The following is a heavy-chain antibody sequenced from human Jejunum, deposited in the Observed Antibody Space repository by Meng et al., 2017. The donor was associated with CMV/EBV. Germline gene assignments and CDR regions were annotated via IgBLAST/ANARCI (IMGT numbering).Heavy chain of an antibody. J-gene: IGHJ4*02. CDR1: GISVSDNY. CDR2: IYTGGST. V-gene: IGHV3-66*02. CDR3: ARGRLTGYFDY. Sequence: CVASGISVSDNYMSWVRQAPGKGLEWVSIIYTGGSTYYADSVKGRFTISRDNSKNTLYLQMNSLRAEDTAVYYCARGRLTGYFDYWGQGTLVTVSS. D-gene: IGHD2-8*01.